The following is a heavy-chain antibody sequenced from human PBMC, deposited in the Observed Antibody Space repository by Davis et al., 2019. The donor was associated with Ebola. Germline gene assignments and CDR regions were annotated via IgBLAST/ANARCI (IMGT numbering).Heavy chain of an antibody. CDR2: IIPIFGTA. CDR3: ARDLFSAIVGATTIDY. D-gene: IGHD1-26*01. Sequence: AASVKVSCKASGYTFTSYYMHWVRQAPGQGLEWMGGIIPIFGTANYAQKFQGRVTITADESTSTAYMELSSLRSEDTAVYYCARDLFSAIVGATTIDYWGQGTLVTVSS. CDR1: GYTFTSYY. V-gene: IGHV1-69*13. J-gene: IGHJ4*02.